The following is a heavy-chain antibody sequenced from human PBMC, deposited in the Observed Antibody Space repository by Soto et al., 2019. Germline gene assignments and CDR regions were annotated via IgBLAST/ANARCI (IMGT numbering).Heavy chain of an antibody. CDR2: FDPEDGET. CDR3: ATDESITIFGVVPEGPFDI. D-gene: IGHD3-3*01. J-gene: IGHJ3*02. CDR1: GYTLTELS. Sequence: ASVKVSCKVSGYTLTELSMHWVRQAPGKGLEWMGGFDPEDGETIYAQKFQGRVTMTEDTSTDTAYMELSSLRSEDTAVYYCATDESITIFGVVPEGPFDIWGQGTMVTVSS. V-gene: IGHV1-24*01.